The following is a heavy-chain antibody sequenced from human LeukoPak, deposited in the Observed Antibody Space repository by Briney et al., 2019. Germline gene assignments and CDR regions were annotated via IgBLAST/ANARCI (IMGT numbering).Heavy chain of an antibody. J-gene: IGHJ4*01. V-gene: IGHV4-59*01. CDR3: ARGGFRVGATGYDY. CDR2: IYYNGIT. CDR1: GGSINNYY. Sequence: SETLSLTCTVSGGSINNYYWSWIRQPPGKGLEFLGYIYYNGITNYNPSLKSRVTLSVDTSQNQFSLKLTSVTAADTALYYCARGGFRVGATGYDYWGHGTLVTVSS. D-gene: IGHD1-26*01.